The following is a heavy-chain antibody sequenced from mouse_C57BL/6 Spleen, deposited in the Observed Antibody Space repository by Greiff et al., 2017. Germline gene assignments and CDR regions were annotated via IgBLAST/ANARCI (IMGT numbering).Heavy chain of an antibody. CDR2: FYPGSGSI. D-gene: IGHD1-1*01. Sequence: QVQLQQSGAELVKPGASVKLSCKASGYTFTEYTIHWVQQRSGQGLEWIGWFYPGSGSIKYNETFKDKATLTADTSSSPDYMEFSRLTSEDSAVYFCARHDQSYYGRYAMDYWGQGTSVTVSS. J-gene: IGHJ4*01. CDR3: ARHDQSYYGRYAMDY. CDR1: GYTFTEYT. V-gene: IGHV1-62-2*01.